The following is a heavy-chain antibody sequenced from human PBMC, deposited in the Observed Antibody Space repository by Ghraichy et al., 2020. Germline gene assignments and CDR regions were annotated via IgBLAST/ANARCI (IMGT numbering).Heavy chain of an antibody. J-gene: IGHJ4*02. V-gene: IGHV4-31*03. D-gene: IGHD3-22*01. CDR3: ARDSGYYDSSGYYNQYYFDY. CDR2: IYYSGST. Sequence: SETLSLTCTVSGGSISSGGYYWSWIRQHPGKGLEWIGYIYYSGSTYYNPSLKSRVTISVDTSKNQFSLKLSSVTAADTAVYYCARDSGYYDSSGYYNQYYFDYWGQGTLVTVSS. CDR1: GGSISSGGYY.